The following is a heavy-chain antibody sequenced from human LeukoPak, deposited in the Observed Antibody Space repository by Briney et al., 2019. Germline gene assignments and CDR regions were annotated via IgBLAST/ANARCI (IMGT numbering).Heavy chain of an antibody. CDR1: GFTFSSFW. CDR2: IKEDGSVK. D-gene: IGHD5-18*01. V-gene: IGHV3-7*01. Sequence: PGGSLRLSCAASGFTFSSFWMIWVRQAPGEGLEWVANIKEDGSVKNYVDSVKGRFTISRDNAKTSLYLQMNSLRVEDTAVYYCARSLWPEDYWGQGTLVTVSS. J-gene: IGHJ4*02. CDR3: ARSLWPEDY.